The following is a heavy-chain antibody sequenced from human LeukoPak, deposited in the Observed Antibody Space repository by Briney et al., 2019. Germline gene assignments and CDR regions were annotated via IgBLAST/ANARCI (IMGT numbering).Heavy chain of an antibody. J-gene: IGHJ4*02. CDR2: ISTSSSYI. D-gene: IGHD4-17*01. CDR3: ARTDDYGDSGGSGVYSAFDY. Sequence: PGGSLRLSCVASGFTFSNYAMNWVRQAPGKGLEWVSSISTSSSYIYYADSVKGRFTISRNNAKNSLYLQMNSLRAEDTAIYYCARTDDYGDSGGSGVYSAFDYWGQGTLVTVSS. V-gene: IGHV3-21*01. CDR1: GFTFSNYA.